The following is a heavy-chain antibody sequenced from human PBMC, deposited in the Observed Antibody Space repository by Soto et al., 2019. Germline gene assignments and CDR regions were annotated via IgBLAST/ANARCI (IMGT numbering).Heavy chain of an antibody. D-gene: IGHD6-6*01. CDR1: GGSISSYY. CDR3: ARSREQLDWFDP. J-gene: IGHJ5*02. V-gene: IGHV4-59*01. CDR2: IYYSGST. Sequence: SGTLSLTCTVSGGSISSYYWSWIRQPPGKGLEWIGYIYYSGSTNYNPSLKSRVTISVDTSKNQFSLTLSSGTTADTAVYYCARSREQLDWFDPWGQGTLVTVSS.